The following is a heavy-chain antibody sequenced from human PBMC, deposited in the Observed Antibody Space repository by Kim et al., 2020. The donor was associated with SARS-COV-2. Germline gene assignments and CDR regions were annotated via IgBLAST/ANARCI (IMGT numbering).Heavy chain of an antibody. J-gene: IGHJ4*02. CDR2: ISYDGSNK. Sequence: GGSLRLSCAASGFTFSSYGMHWVRQAPGKGLEWVALISYDGSNKYYADSVKGRFTISRDNSKNTLYLQMNSLRAEDTAVYYCANLGMYYYDVGGAPDYWGQGTLVTVSS. CDR1: GFTFSSYG. D-gene: IGHD3-22*01. CDR3: ANLGMYYYDVGGAPDY. V-gene: IGHV3-30*18.